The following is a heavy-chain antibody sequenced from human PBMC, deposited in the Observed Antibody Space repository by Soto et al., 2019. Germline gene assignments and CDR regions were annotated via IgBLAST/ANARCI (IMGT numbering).Heavy chain of an antibody. CDR2: IIPILHIP. CDR1: GGNISRYT. Sequence: SVKDYCKASGGNISRYTFTWVRQAPGQGLEWMGRIIPILHIPNSAHNSQGTLTITPDKSTSTAYMELSSLTSHDTPVYYFAIHFTRVLLLCAAPPGVVNYGWDVWC. J-gene: IGHJ6*02. CDR3: AIHFTRVLLLCAAPPGVVNYGWDV. V-gene: IGHV1-69*02. D-gene: IGHD2-15*01.